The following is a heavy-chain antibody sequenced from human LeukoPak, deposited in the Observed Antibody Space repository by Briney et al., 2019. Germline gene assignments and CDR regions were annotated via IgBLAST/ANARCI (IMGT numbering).Heavy chain of an antibody. D-gene: IGHD6-6*01. CDR3: ARLKLYRSSHTTQFWFDR. Sequence: PSETLSLTCTVSGGSISSYYWSWIRQPPGKGLEWIGYIYYSGSTNYNPSLKSRVTISVDTSKNQFSLKLSSVTAADTAVYYCARLKLYRSSHTTQFWFDRWGQGTLVTVSS. CDR1: GGSISSYY. J-gene: IGHJ5*02. CDR2: IYYSGST. V-gene: IGHV4-59*08.